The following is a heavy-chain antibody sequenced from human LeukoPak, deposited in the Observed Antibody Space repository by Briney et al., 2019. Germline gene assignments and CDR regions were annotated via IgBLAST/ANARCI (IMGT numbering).Heavy chain of an antibody. CDR2: ISSNGGST. J-gene: IGHJ4*01. CDR1: GFTFSSYA. CDR3: AREGEAFDY. V-gene: IGHV3-64*01. Sequence: GGSLRLSCAASGFTFSSYAMHWVRQAPGKGLEYVSAISSNGGSTYYANSVKGRFTISRDNSKNTLYLQMGSLRAEDMAVYYCAREGEAFDYWGHETLVTVSS.